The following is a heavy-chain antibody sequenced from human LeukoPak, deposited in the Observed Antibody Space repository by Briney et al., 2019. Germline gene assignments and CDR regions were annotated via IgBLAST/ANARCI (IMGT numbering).Heavy chain of an antibody. D-gene: IGHD3-10*01. CDR2: IYTTGGT. CDR3: ARDRYYYGSGSYYGY. V-gene: IGHV4-4*07. J-gene: IGHJ4*02. Sequence: SETLSLSCSVSGGSISTYYWSWIRQPAGKGLEWIGRIYTTGGTNYNPSLKSRVTMSVDTSKNQFSLKLSSVTAADTAVYYCARDRYYYGSGSYYGYWGQGTLVTVSS. CDR1: GGSISTYY.